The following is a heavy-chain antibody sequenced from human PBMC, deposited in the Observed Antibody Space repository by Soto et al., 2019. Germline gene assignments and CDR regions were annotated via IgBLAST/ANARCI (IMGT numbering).Heavy chain of an antibody. J-gene: IGHJ4*02. CDR1: GGSISSGGYS. CDR2: MYHSGST. V-gene: IGHV4-30-2*01. D-gene: IGHD2-2*01. Sequence: QLQLQESGSGLVKPSQTLSLTCAVSGGSISSGGYSWSWIRQPPGKGLEWIGYMYHSGSTYYNPALKGRSPPTIGRSQNPVPPKAGLVTAAGTAVYFRARVPDHWGQGILVTVSS. CDR3: ARVPDH.